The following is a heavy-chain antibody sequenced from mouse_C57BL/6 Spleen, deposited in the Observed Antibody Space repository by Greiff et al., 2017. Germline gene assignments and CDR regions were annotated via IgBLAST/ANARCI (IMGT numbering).Heavy chain of an antibody. D-gene: IGHD2-1*01. V-gene: IGHV1-55*01. CDR3: ARDYGNYDGYYAMDY. CDR1: GYTFTSYW. J-gene: IGHJ4*01. Sequence: VQLQQSGAELVKPGASVKMSCKASGYTFTSYWITWVKQRPGQGLEWIGDIYPGSGSTNYNEKFKSKATLTVDTSSSTAYMQLSSLTSEDSAVYYCARDYGNYDGYYAMDYWGQGTSVTVSS. CDR2: IYPGSGST.